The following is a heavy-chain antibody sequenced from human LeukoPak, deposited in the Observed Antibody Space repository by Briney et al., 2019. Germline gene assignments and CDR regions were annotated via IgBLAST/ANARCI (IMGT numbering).Heavy chain of an antibody. Sequence: ASVKVSCKVSGYTLNELSMHWVRQAPGKGLEGMGGFDPEDGETIYAQKFQGRVTMTEDTSTDTAYMELSSLRSEDTAVYYCATQQPATMVRGVMVYWGQGTLVTVSS. V-gene: IGHV1-24*01. CDR2: FDPEDGET. CDR3: ATQQPATMVRGVMVY. J-gene: IGHJ4*02. CDR1: GYTLNELS. D-gene: IGHD3-10*01.